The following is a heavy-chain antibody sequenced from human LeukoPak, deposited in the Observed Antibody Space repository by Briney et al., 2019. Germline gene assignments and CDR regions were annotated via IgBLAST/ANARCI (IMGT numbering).Heavy chain of an antibody. V-gene: IGHV1-18*01. Sequence: ASVKVSCKASGYTFTSYGISWVRQAPGQGLEWMGWISAYNGNTNYAQKFQGRVTITADESTSTAYMELSSLRSEDTAVYYCASQIAARPGYWGQGTLVTVSS. J-gene: IGHJ4*02. CDR1: GYTFTSYG. D-gene: IGHD6-6*01. CDR3: ASQIAARPGY. CDR2: ISAYNGNT.